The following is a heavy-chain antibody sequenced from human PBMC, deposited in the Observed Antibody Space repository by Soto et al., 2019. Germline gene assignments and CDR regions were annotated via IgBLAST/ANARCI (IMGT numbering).Heavy chain of an antibody. CDR3: VKGEYYYDSSGYYPFDY. CDR1: GFTFSSYA. Sequence: GGSLRLSCSASGFTFSSYAMHWVRQAPGKGLEYVSSISTNGGSTHYADSVKGRFTISRDNSKNTQYLQMSSLRADDTAVYYRVKGEYYYDSSGYYPFDYWGQGPLVTVSS. D-gene: IGHD3-22*01. CDR2: ISTNGGST. V-gene: IGHV3-64D*06. J-gene: IGHJ4*02.